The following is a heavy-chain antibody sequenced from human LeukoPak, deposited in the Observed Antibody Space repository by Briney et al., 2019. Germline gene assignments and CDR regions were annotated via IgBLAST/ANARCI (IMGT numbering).Heavy chain of an antibody. J-gene: IGHJ4*02. D-gene: IGHD7-27*01. CDR1: GYSFTSYC. CDR3: ARLFERSSLGRRY. V-gene: IGHV5-51*01. Sequence: GESLTISCKGSGYSFTSYCIGWVRQVPGKGLEWVGVINPVDSNTRYSPSFEAPVPITADKYFSTAYLQWSSLKASDTAMYYCARLFERSSLGRRYWGQGTLVTVPS. CDR2: INPVDSNT.